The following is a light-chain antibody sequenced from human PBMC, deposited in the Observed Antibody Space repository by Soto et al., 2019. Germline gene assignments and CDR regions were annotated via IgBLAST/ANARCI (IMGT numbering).Light chain of an antibody. V-gene: IGLV2-14*01. J-gene: IGLJ2*01. CDR2: DVS. Sequence: QSALTQPASVSGSPGQSITISCTGTSSDVGGYNYVSWHQQHPGKAPKLMIFDVSNRPSGVSNRFSGSKSGSTASLTISGLQAEDEADDYCSSYTTSNTVIFGGGTKVTVL. CDR3: SSYTTSNTVI. CDR1: SSDVGGYNY.